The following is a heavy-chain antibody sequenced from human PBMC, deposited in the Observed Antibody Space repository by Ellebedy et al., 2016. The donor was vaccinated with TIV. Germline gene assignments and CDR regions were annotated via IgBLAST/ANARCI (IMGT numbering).Heavy chain of an antibody. Sequence: ASVKVSXKASGYTFTSYDIHWVRQAPGQGLEWMGWVNPNSGYTGYAQMFQGRVTMTRNTSINTAYTELRSLRSDDTAVYYCGTPMVGDFSYYYMDVWGKGTTVTVSS. CDR1: GYTFTSYD. CDR3: GTPMVGDFSYYYMDV. J-gene: IGHJ6*03. D-gene: IGHD5-18*01. V-gene: IGHV1-8*01. CDR2: VNPNSGYT.